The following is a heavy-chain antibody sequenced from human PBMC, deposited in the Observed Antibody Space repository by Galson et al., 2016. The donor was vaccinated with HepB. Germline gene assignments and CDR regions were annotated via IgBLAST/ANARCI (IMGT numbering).Heavy chain of an antibody. CDR3: ARLTMIRGVMWDY. CDR1: GFSLSTGGLG. CDR2: IYWDGDK. D-gene: IGHD3-10*01. J-gene: IGHJ4*02. Sequence: PALVKPTQTLTLTCTFSGFSLSTGGLGVGWIRKPPGKALEWLALIYWDGDKHYRPSLKNRITITKDTSRNQVVLTMTNMDPVDTATSYCARLTMIRGVMWDYWGQGALVTVSS. V-gene: IGHV2-5*02.